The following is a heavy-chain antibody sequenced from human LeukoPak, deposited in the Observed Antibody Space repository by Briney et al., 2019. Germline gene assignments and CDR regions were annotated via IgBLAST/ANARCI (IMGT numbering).Heavy chain of an antibody. D-gene: IGHD3-3*01. J-gene: IGHJ4*02. V-gene: IGHV4-38-2*02. Sequence: PSETLSLTCSVSGNSISRGYYWGWIRQPPGKGLEWIGIIYHSGSTYYNPSLKSRVTISVDTSNDHFSLRLNSVTAADTAVYYCARGDFWSGEIYFDYWGQGTLVTVSS. CDR2: IYHSGST. CDR3: ARGDFWSGEIYFDY. CDR1: GNSISRGYY.